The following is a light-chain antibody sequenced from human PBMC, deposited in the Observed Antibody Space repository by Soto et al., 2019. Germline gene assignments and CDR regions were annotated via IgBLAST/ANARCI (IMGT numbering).Light chain of an antibody. CDR1: QSVSNY. Sequence: EIVLTQSPATLSLSPGEGATLSCRASQSVSNYLAWYQQKPGQAPRLLIYDASNSATGIPARFSGSGSGTDFTLTISSLEPEDFAVYYCQHRFNWGYSFGQGTKLESK. CDR2: DAS. CDR3: QHRFNWGYS. V-gene: IGKV3-11*01. J-gene: IGKJ2*01.